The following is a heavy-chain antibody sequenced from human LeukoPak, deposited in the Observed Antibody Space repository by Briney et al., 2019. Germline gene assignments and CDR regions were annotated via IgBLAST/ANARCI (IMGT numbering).Heavy chain of an antibody. Sequence: SETLSLTCTVCGGSITSYYWSWIRQPPGKGLEWIGYISYSGSTNYNPSLKSRVTLSIDTSKNQFSLNLTSVTAADTAIYYCASGGYCGSTSCYPKWFDPWGQGTLVTVSS. CDR2: ISYSGST. J-gene: IGHJ5*02. CDR1: GGSITSYY. V-gene: IGHV4-59*01. CDR3: ASGGYCGSTSCYPKWFDP. D-gene: IGHD2-2*01.